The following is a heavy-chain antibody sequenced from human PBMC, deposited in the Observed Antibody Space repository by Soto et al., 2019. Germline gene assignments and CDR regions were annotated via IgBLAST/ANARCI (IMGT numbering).Heavy chain of an antibody. V-gene: IGHV1-46*01. CDR2: ISPSGGST. Sequence: ASVKVSCKASGYTFTSYYMHWVRQAPGQGLEWMGIISPSGGSTSYAQKFQGRVTMTRDTSTSTVYMELSSLRSEDTAVYYCARDIVVVPAAPSGWFDPWGQGTLVTVSS. J-gene: IGHJ5*02. CDR1: GYTFTSYY. D-gene: IGHD2-2*01. CDR3: ARDIVVVPAAPSGWFDP.